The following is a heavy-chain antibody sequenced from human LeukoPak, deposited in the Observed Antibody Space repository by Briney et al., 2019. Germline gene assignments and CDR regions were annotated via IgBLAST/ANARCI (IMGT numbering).Heavy chain of an antibody. J-gene: IGHJ6*02. V-gene: IGHV4-4*07. CDR1: GGSISSYY. CDR3: ARGIGSESSLLYYYYYYGMDV. CDR2: IYTSGST. Sequence: SETVSLTCTVSGGSISSYYWSWIRQPAGKGLEWIGRIYTSGSTNYNPSLKSRVTMSVDTSRNQFSLRLSSVTAADTAVYYCARGIGSESSLLYYYYYYGMDVWGQGTTVTVSS. D-gene: IGHD3-10*01.